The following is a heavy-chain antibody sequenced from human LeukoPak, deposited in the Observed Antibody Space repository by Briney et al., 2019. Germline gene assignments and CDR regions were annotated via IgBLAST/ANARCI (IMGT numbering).Heavy chain of an antibody. D-gene: IGHD3-3*01. CDR1: GFTVSSNY. V-gene: IGHV3-66*02. J-gene: IGHJ6*03. Sequence: GGSLRLSCAASGFTVSSNYMSWVRQAPGKELEWVSVIYSAGYTYYADSVKGRFTISRDNSKNRVYLQMNSLKTEDTAVYYCAREGSGYSYFYYMDVWGKGTTVTVSS. CDR2: IYSAGYT. CDR3: AREGSGYSYFYYMDV.